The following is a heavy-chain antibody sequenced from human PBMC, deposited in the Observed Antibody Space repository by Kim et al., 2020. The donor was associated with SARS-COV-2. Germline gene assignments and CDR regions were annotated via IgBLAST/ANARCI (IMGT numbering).Heavy chain of an antibody. J-gene: IGHJ3*02. Sequence: GRVTISRDNAKNTLYLQMNSLRAEDTGVYYCAKDRGIRVGATGGDAFDIWGQGTMVTVSS. V-gene: IGHV3-23*01. D-gene: IGHD1-26*01. CDR3: AKDRGIRVGATGGDAFDI.